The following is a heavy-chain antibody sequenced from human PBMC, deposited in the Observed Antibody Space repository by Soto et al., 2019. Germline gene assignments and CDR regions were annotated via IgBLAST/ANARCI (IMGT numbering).Heavy chain of an antibody. CDR3: ARLSPPLYGSGSYCSWFDP. Sequence: SETLSLTCTVSGGSISSSSYYWGWIRQPPGKGLEWIGSIYYSGSTYYNPSLKSRVTISVDTSKNQFSLKLSSVTAADTAVYYCARLSPPLYGSGSYCSWFDPWGQGTLVTVSS. V-gene: IGHV4-39*01. CDR1: GGSISSSSYY. J-gene: IGHJ5*02. CDR2: IYYSGST. D-gene: IGHD3-10*01.